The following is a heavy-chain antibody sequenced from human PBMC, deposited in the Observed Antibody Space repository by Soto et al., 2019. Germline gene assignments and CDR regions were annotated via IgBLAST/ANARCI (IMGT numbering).Heavy chain of an antibody. V-gene: IGHV1-24*01. CDR3: ARETPFDIVVVPAVHYYYYGMDV. Sequence: ASVKVSCKVSGYTLTELSMHWVRQAPGKGLEWMGGFDPEDGETIYAQKFQGRVTMTADTSTSTAYMELRSLRSDDTAVYYCARETPFDIVVVPAVHYYYYGMDVWGQGTTVTVSS. CDR2: FDPEDGET. D-gene: IGHD2-2*01. CDR1: GYTLTELS. J-gene: IGHJ6*02.